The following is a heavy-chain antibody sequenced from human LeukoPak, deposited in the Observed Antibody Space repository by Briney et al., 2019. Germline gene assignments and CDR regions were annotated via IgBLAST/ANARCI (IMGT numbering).Heavy chain of an antibody. D-gene: IGHD2/OR15-2a*01. CDR2: IYYSGST. V-gene: IGHV4-59*08. CDR1: GGSISSYY. J-gene: IGHJ4*02. Sequence: PSETLSLTCTVSGGSISSYYWSWIRQPPGKGLKWIGYIYYSGSTNYNPSLKSRVTISLDTSKNQFSLKLTSVTAADTAVYYCAGHHPRNTVDFWGQGTLVTVSS. CDR3: AGHHPRNTVDF.